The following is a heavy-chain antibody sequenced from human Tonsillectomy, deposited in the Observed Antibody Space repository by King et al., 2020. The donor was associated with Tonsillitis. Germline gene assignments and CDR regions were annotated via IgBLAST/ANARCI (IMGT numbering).Heavy chain of an antibody. J-gene: IGHJ3*02. D-gene: IGHD1-1*01. CDR3: ARWTWNQDAFDI. V-gene: IGHV3-48*01. CDR2: ISTSSGSI. CDR1: GFTFSTYS. Sequence: DVQLVESGGGLVQPGGSLRLSCAASGFTFSTYSMNWVRQAPGKGLEWVSYISTSSGSIYYADSVKGRFTISRDNAKNSLDLHMNSLRAEDTAVYYCARWTWNQDAFDIWGRGTMVAVSS.